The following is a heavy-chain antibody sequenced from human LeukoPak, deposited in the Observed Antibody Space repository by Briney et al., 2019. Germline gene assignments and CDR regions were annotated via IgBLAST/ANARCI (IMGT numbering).Heavy chain of an antibody. Sequence: ASVKVSCKASGYTFIGYYIHWVRQAPGQGLEWMGSVNPKSGVTDYAQKFQGRVTMTRDTSISTAYMELSRLRSDDTAVYYCARDYYDFWSGYYGWGQGTLVTVSS. CDR1: GYTFIGYY. CDR2: VNPKSGVT. CDR3: ARDYYDFWSGYYG. V-gene: IGHV1-2*02. D-gene: IGHD3-3*01. J-gene: IGHJ4*02.